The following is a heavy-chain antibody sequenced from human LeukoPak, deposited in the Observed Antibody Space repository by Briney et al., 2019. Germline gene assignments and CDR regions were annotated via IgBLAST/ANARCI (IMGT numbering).Heavy chain of an antibody. J-gene: IGHJ4*02. CDR3: ARDGKGFGELLY. Sequence: GGSLRLSCAASGFTLSSFGMHWVSHAPGKGLEWVAIVWYDGSKRYYADSVKGRFTISRDDSKNTLYLQMNSLRAEDTAVYYCARDGKGFGELLYWGQGTLVTVSS. CDR1: GFTLSSFG. CDR2: VWYDGSKR. V-gene: IGHV3-33*01. D-gene: IGHD3-10*01.